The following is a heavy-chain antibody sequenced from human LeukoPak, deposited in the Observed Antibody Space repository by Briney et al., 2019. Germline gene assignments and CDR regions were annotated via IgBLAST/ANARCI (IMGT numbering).Heavy chain of an antibody. D-gene: IGHD2-2*01. V-gene: IGHV4-34*01. Sequence: SETLSLTCAVYGGSFSGYYWSWIRQPPGKGLEWIGEINHSGSTNYNPSLKSRVTISVDTSKTQFSLKLSSVTAADTAVYYCARGAAYFIVVVPAARGYMDVWGKGTTVTVSS. CDR1: GGSFSGYY. CDR2: INHSGST. J-gene: IGHJ6*03. CDR3: ARGAAYFIVVVPAARGYMDV.